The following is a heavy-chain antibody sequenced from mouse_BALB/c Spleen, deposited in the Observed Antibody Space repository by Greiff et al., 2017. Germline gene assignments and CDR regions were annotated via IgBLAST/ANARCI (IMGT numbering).Heavy chain of an antibody. Sequence: DVQLVESGGGLVQPGGSRQLSCAASGFTFSSFGMHWVRQAPEKGLEWVAYISSGSRTIDYADTVKGRFTISRDNPKDTLFLQMTSLRSEDTAMSYCASSLYDDAMDYWGQGTSVTVCS. CDR2: ISSGSRTI. CDR3: ASSLYDDAMDY. J-gene: IGHJ4*01. D-gene: IGHD2-12*01. V-gene: IGHV5-17*02. CDR1: GFTFSSFG.